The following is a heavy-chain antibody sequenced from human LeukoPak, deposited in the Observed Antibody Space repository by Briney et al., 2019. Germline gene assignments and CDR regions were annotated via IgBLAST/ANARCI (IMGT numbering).Heavy chain of an antibody. J-gene: IGHJ6*02. D-gene: IGHD3-22*01. CDR1: GYIFTGYY. V-gene: IGHV1-2*06. Sequence: ASVKVSCKASGYIFTGYYIQWVRQAPGQGLEWMGRINPNSDVTNYTQKFQGRVTMTSDTSISTAYMELSRLRSDDTAVYYCARDYYDSSGYYPYGMDVWGQGTTVTVSS. CDR3: ARDYYDSSGYYPYGMDV. CDR2: INPNSDVT.